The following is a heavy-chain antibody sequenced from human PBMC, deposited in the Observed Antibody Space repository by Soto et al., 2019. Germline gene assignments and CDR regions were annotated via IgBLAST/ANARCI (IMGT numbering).Heavy chain of an antibody. D-gene: IGHD6-19*01. Sequence: GASVKVSCKASGYSFTKYSMHWVLQAPGQSLEWMGYINAGNGYTQYSQKFLGRVTITRDTSASSTYMELSSLRSEDTAVYYCARLIAVANTGNFFDYWGQGTVVTVSS. V-gene: IGHV1-3*01. CDR1: GYSFTKYS. J-gene: IGHJ4*02. CDR3: ARLIAVANTGNFFDY. CDR2: INAGNGYT.